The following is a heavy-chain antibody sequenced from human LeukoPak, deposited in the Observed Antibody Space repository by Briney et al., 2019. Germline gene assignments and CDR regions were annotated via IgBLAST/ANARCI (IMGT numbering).Heavy chain of an antibody. CDR2: IYYSGST. CDR1: GGSISSYY. D-gene: IGHD6-13*01. CDR3: ARGVRVAAGYYYYYYMDV. V-gene: IGHV4-59*01. Sequence: PSETLSLTCTVSGGSISSYYWSWIRQPPGKGLEWIGYIYYSGSTNYNPSLKSRVTISVDTSKNQFSLKLSSVTAADTAVYYYARGVRVAAGYYYYYYMDVWGKGTTVTISS. J-gene: IGHJ6*03.